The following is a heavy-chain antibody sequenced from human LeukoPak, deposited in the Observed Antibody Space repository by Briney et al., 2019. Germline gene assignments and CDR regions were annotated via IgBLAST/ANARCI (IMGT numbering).Heavy chain of an antibody. Sequence: ASVKVSCKASGYTFTGYYMHWVRQAPGHGLEWMGWINPNSGGTNYAQKFQGRVTMTRDTSISTAYMELSRLRSDDTAVYYCARARRSGSYIFDYWGQGTLVTVSS. V-gene: IGHV1-2*02. CDR1: GYTFTGYY. CDR3: ARARRSGSYIFDY. J-gene: IGHJ4*02. CDR2: INPNSGGT. D-gene: IGHD1-26*01.